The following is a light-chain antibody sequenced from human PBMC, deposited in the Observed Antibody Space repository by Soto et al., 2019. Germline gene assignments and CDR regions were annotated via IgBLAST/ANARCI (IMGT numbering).Light chain of an antibody. J-gene: IGLJ2*01. CDR1: SSDVGGYNY. Sequence: QSALTQPRSVSGSPGQSVTISCTGSSSDVGGYNYVSWYQQHPGKAPKLMIYDVTKRPSGVPDRFSGSKSGNTASLIVSGLPAEDEADYYCCSYAGSYSVLFGRGTKLTVL. CDR3: CSYAGSYSVL. CDR2: DVT. V-gene: IGLV2-11*01.